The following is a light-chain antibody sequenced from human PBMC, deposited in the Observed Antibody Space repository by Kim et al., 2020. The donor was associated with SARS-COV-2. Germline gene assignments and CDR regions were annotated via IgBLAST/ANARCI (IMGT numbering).Light chain of an antibody. J-gene: IGLJ3*02. CDR2: RNN. CDR3: AAWDDSLSGFK. V-gene: IGLV1-47*01. Sequence: QSVLTQPPSASGTPGQRVTISCSGSSSNIGSNYVYWYQQLPGTAPKLLIYRNNQRPSGVPDRFSGSKSGTSASLAISGLRSEDEADYYCAAWDDSLSGFKFGGGTQLTVL. CDR1: SSNIGSNY.